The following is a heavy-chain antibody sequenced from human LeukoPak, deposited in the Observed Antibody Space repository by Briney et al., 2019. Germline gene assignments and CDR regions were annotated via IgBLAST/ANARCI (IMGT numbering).Heavy chain of an antibody. D-gene: IGHD6-13*01. Sequence: GGSLRLSCAASGFTFSSYGMHWVRQAPGKGLEWVAVISYDGSNKYYADSVKGRFTISRDNSKNTLYLQMNSLRAEDTAVYYCAKDGSKRSWYSVALSLDYWGQGTLVTVSS. J-gene: IGHJ4*02. CDR2: ISYDGSNK. V-gene: IGHV3-30*18. CDR3: AKDGSKRSWYSVALSLDY. CDR1: GFTFSSYG.